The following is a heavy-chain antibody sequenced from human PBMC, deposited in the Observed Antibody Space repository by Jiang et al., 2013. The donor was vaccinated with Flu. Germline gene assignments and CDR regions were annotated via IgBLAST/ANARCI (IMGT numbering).Heavy chain of an antibody. V-gene: IGHV4-38-2*02. CDR3: ARGVTPMIFDAFGV. J-gene: IGHJ3*01. CDR1: GYSISDAYY. CDR2: IYHSGTT. Sequence: GLVKPSGTLSLTCSVSGYSISDAYYWGWIRQSPGKGLEWIGSIYHSGTTYYNPSLKSRLTISLDTSKNPFSLKLNSVTAADTAVYYCARGVTPMIFDAFGVWGQGTMVTISS. D-gene: IGHD5-18*01.